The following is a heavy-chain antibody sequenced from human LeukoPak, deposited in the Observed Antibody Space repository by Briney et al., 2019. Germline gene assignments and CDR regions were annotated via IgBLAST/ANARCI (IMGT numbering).Heavy chain of an antibody. CDR2: IESKSDGGTT. J-gene: IGHJ4*02. V-gene: IGHV3-15*04. Sequence: GGSLRLSCAASGFTFSNAWMSWVRQAPGKGLEWVGRIESKSDGGTTDYAAPVKGRFTISRDDSKNTLYLQMNSLKTEDTAVYYCTTDRGGSGDWGQGTLVTVSS. D-gene: IGHD6-19*01. CDR3: TTDRGGSGD. CDR1: GFTFSNAW.